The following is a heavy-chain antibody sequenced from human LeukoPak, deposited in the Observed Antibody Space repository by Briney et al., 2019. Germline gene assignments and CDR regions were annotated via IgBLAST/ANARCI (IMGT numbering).Heavy chain of an antibody. D-gene: IGHD3-10*01. V-gene: IGHV3-48*01. CDR3: ARDRRYGSGSGSRYYGMDV. J-gene: IGHJ6*02. CDR1: GFTFSSYW. Sequence: GGSLRLSCTASGFTFSSYWMSWVRQAPGKGLEWVSYISSSSSTIYYADSVKGRFTISRDNAKNSLYLQMNSLRAEDTAVYYCARDRRYGSGSGSRYYGMDVWGQGTTVTVSS. CDR2: ISSSSSTI.